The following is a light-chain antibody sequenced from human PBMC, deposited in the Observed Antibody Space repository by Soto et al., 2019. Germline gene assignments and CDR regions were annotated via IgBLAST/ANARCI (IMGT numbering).Light chain of an antibody. V-gene: IGLV1-44*01. CDR2: THT. J-gene: IGLJ2*01. CDR1: RSNIGTNP. CDR3: AAWDDSLNSVI. Sequence: QSVLTQPPSASGTPGQSVSISCSGSRSNIGTNPVNWYQQLPGTAPKLLFYTHTQRPSGVPDRFSASKSGTSASLAISGLQSEDEADYYCAAWDDSLNSVIFGGGTKVTVL.